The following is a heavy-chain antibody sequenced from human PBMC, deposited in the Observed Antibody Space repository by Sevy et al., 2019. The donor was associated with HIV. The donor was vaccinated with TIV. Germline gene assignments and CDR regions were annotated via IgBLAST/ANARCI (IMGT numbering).Heavy chain of an antibody. Sequence: ASVKVSCKVSGYTLTELSMHWVRQAPGKGLEWMGGFDPEDGETIYAQKFQGRVTMTQDTSTDTAYMELSSLRSEDTAVYYCATVRGRGLGGAGPDAFDIWGQGTMVTVSS. CDR2: FDPEDGET. V-gene: IGHV1-24*01. CDR1: GYTLTELS. D-gene: IGHD1-26*01. CDR3: ATVRGRGLGGAGPDAFDI. J-gene: IGHJ3*02.